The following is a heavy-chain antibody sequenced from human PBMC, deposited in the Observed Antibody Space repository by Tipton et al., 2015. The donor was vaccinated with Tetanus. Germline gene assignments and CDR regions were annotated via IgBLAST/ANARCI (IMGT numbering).Heavy chain of an antibody. Sequence: VQLVQSGPEVKQPGASVKVSCKASGYSLIDYFIHWVRQSPGQGLEWVGWINPNGGGTRFAQTVKGRVTMTRDTSTSTVYLELNRLIYNDTAVYYCARLGGIQRHFDRWGPGTLVIVSS. CDR2: INPNGGGT. V-gene: IGHV1-2*02. CDR1: GYSLIDYF. CDR3: ARLGGIQRHFDR. J-gene: IGHJ2*01. D-gene: IGHD3-16*01.